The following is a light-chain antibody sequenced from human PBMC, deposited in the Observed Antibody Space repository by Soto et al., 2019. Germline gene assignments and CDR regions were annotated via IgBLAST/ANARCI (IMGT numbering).Light chain of an antibody. CDR1: SSNVGFNA. V-gene: IGLV1-44*01. CDR2: GNS. J-gene: IGLJ2*01. CDR3: AAWDDSLNAVV. Sequence: QSVLTQPPSASGAPGQRVTLSCVGGSSNVGFNAVNWYQQIPGAAPKLLMHGNSQRPSGVPDRFSGSKSGTSASLAIIGLRTEDEAHYYCAAWDDSLNAVVFGGGTKLTVL.